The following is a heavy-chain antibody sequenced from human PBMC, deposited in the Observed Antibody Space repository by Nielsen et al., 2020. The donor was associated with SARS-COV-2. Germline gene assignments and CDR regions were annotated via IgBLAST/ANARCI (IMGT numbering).Heavy chain of an antibody. Sequence: ASVKVSCKASGYTFTSYGISWVRQAPGQGLEWMGWISAYNGNTNYAQKLQGRVTMTTDTSTSTAYMELRSLRSDDTAVYYCARNSDYGDTNRYYYYGMDVWGQGTTVTVSS. CDR3: ARNSDYGDTNRYYYYGMDV. CDR1: GYTFTSYG. CDR2: ISAYNGNT. V-gene: IGHV1-18*01. J-gene: IGHJ6*02. D-gene: IGHD4-17*01.